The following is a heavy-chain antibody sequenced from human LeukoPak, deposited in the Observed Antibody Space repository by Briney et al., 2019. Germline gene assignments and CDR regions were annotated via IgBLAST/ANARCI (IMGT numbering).Heavy chain of an antibody. CDR3: AKDIADSSSWDDAFDI. D-gene: IGHD6-13*01. Sequence: GGSLRLSCAASEFTFSSYAMSWVRQAPGKGLKWVSTISGNGGNTYYADSVKGRFTISRDNSKNTLYLQMNSLRAEDTAVYYCAKDIADSSSWDDAFDIWGQGTMVTVSS. V-gene: IGHV3-23*01. CDR2: ISGNGGNT. CDR1: EFTFSSYA. J-gene: IGHJ3*02.